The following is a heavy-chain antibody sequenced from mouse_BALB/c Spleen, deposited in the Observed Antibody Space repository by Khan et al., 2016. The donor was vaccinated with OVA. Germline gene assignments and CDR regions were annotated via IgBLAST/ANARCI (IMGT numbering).Heavy chain of an antibody. CDR2: INPTNGYT. V-gene: IGHV1-4*01. J-gene: IGHJ3*01. D-gene: IGHD2-14*01. CDR1: GYTFTSYT. CDR3: VRDGAYHRNDGWFAY. Sequence: QVQLQQSGAELARPGASVKMSCKASGYTFTSYTIHWIKKRPGQGLEWIGYINPTNGYTNYNQKFKDQATLTTDNSSTTAYLQLSSLTSDDSAVYNCVRDGAYHRNDGWFAYWGQGTLVTVSA.